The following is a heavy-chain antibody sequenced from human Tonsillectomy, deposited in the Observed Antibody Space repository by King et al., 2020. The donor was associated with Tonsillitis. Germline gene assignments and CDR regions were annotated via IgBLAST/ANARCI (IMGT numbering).Heavy chain of an antibody. CDR3: TRVTSEDSRGYSYFFDY. D-gene: IGHD3-22*01. J-gene: IGHJ4*02. CDR1: GFTFGDFA. V-gene: IGHV3-49*04. CDR2: IRIRLYGGTT. Sequence: VQLVESGGGLVQPGRSLRLSCTASGFTFGDFAMNWVRQAPGKGLEWVGFIRIRLYGGTTEYAASVKGRFTISRDDSKSIAYLQMNSLKTEDTAVYYCTRVTSEDSRGYSYFFDYWGQGTLVTVSS.